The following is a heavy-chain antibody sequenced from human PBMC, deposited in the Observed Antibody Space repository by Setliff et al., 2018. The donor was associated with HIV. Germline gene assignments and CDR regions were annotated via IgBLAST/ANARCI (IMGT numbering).Heavy chain of an antibody. CDR2: TSGSGVGT. D-gene: IGHD3-10*01. J-gene: IGHJ4*02. V-gene: IGHV3-23*01. CDR1: GFTFSSYA. CDR3: AKHRDFGSGSYFDH. Sequence: GESLKISCAAPGFTFSSYAMSWVRQAPGKGLEWVSATSGSGVGTYYADSVKGRFTISRDNSKNTLYLQMNSLRAEDTAVYHCAKHRDFGSGSYFDHWGQGTKVTVSS.